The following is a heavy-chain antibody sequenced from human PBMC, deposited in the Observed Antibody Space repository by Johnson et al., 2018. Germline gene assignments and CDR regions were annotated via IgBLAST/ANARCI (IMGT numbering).Heavy chain of an antibody. CDR3: SRVDSRSWKGDY. J-gene: IGHJ4*02. V-gene: IGHV3-49*03. Sequence: VQLVQSGGGLVQPGRSLRLSCTASGFNFGEYVMSWFRQAPGKGLEGVGFIRSDGYGGTTEHATSVKGRFNISRDDSKVITYLQMNSLKTEDTAIYFCSRVDSRSWKGDYWGRGTLVTVSS. CDR2: IRSDGYGGTT. CDR1: GFNFGEYV. D-gene: IGHD1-1*01.